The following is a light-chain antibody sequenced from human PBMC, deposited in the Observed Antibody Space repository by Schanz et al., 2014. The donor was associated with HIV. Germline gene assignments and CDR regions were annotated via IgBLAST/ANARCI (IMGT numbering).Light chain of an antibody. CDR1: QRLSSSY. J-gene: IGKJ2*01. CDR3: QQYSTYPYT. V-gene: IGKV3-20*01. CDR2: ATS. Sequence: EIVLTQSPGSLSLSPGGRATLSCGASQRLSSSYLAWYQQKRDQPPRLVIYATSTRAAGIPDRFSGRGSGTEFTLTISNLEPDDFAIYYCQQYSTYPYTFGQGTKLDIQ.